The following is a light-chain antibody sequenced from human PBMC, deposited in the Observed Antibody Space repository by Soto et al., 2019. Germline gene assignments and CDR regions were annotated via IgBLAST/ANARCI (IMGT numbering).Light chain of an antibody. V-gene: IGKV3-20*01. CDR2: GAS. J-gene: IGKJ5*01. CDR3: QHYGSSPRGALFT. CDR1: QSVSSSY. Sequence: EIVLTQSPGALSLSPGERATLSCRASQSVSSSYLAWYHHKPGQAPRLLIFGASTRAIGIPDRFSGSGSGTNFTLTISRLELEDFAVYYCQHYGSSPRGALFTFGQGHDWRLN.